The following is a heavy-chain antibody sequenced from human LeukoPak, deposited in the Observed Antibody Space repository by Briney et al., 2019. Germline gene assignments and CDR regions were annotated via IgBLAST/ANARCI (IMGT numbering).Heavy chain of an antibody. CDR1: GYTFTSYY. D-gene: IGHD3-3*01. CDR2: INPNSGGT. CDR3: ARGAEWFPTDY. V-gene: IGHV1-2*02. Sequence: ASVKVSCKASGYTFTSYYIHWVRQAPGQGLEWMGWINPNSGGTNYAQKLQGRVTMTRDTSVSTAYMELSRLRSDDTAVYYCARGAEWFPTDYWGQGTLVTVSS. J-gene: IGHJ4*02.